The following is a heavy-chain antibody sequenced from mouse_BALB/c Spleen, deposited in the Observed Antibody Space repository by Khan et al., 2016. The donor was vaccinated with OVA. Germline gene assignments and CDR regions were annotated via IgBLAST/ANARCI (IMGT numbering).Heavy chain of an antibody. V-gene: IGHV1-77*01. D-gene: IGHD1-2*01. J-gene: IGHJ3*01. CDR3: ARRNYFGYTFAY. CDR2: ISPGSGDT. CDR1: GYTFTDYY. Sequence: QVQLQQPGAELARPGASVKLSCKASGYTFTDYYINWVKQRTGQGLEWIGEISPGSGDTYYNEKFKGKATLTADKSSSTVYMQLSSLTAEASAVYVCARRNYFGYTFAYWGQGTLVTVSA.